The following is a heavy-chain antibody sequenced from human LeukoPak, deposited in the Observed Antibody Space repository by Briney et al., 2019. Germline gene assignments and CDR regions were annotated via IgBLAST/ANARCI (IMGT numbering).Heavy chain of an antibody. CDR2: ISYDGSNK. J-gene: IGHJ5*02. D-gene: IGHD3-10*01. CDR3: ARDPGSRFNYGSGSYWFDP. V-gene: IGHV3-30*04. Sequence: GSLRLSCAASGFHFRSYAMHWVRPAPGKGLGWVAVISYDGSNKYYSNSVKGRFTISRDNSKNTLYLQMNSLRAEDTAVYYCARDPGSRFNYGSGSYWFDPWGQGTLVTVSS. CDR1: GFHFRSYA.